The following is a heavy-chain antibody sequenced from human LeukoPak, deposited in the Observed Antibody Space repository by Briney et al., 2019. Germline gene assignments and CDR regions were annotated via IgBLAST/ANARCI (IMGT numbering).Heavy chain of an antibody. J-gene: IGHJ4*02. V-gene: IGHV4-31*03. D-gene: IGHD6-19*01. CDR1: GGSISSGGYY. CDR3: ARGSGWYRVDY. Sequence: SQTLSLTCTVSGGSISSGGYYWSWIRQHPGKGLEWIGYIYYSGSTYYNPPLKSRVTISVDTSKNQFSLKLSSVTAADTAVYYCARGSGWYRVDYWGQGTLVTVSS. CDR2: IYYSGST.